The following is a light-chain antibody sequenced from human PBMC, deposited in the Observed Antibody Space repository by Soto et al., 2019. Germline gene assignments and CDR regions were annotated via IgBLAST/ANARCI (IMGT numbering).Light chain of an antibody. CDR3: SSYTSSSTVV. J-gene: IGLJ1*01. CDR1: SSDVGGYNY. Sequence: QSVLTQPASVSGSPGQSITISCTGTSSDVGGYNYVSWYQQHPGKAPKLMIYDVSNRPSGVSYRFSGSKSGNTDSLTISGLQAEDETDYYCSSYTSSSTVVFGTGTKLTVL. V-gene: IGLV2-14*01. CDR2: DVS.